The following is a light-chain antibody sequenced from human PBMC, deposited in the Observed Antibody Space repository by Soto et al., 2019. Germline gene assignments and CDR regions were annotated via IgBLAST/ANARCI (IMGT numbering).Light chain of an antibody. CDR3: QQLNSYPRT. CDR1: QAISSY. V-gene: IGKV1-9*01. J-gene: IGKJ1*01. Sequence: IQLTQSPSSLSASVGDRVTITCRASQAISSYLAWYQQKPGRAPNLLIYGASTLQSGVPSRFSGSGSGTDFTLTISRLQPEDFATYYCQQLNSYPRTFGQGTKVEIK. CDR2: GAS.